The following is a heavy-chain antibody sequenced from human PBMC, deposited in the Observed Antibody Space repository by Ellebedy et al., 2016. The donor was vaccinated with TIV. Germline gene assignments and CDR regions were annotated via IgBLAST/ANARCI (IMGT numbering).Heavy chain of an antibody. J-gene: IGHJ6*02. CDR1: GGSTSTYF. D-gene: IGHD2-2*01. CDR3: ARVMRYCSSTSCSYGMDV. Sequence: MPSETLSLTCTVSGGSTSTYFLRRIRQPPGKGLEWIGYIYYSGSTNYYPSLKSRVTISVDTSKNQFSLKLSSVTAADTARYYCARVMRYCSSTSCSYGMDVWGQGTTVTVSS. CDR2: IYYSGST. V-gene: IGHV4-59*01.